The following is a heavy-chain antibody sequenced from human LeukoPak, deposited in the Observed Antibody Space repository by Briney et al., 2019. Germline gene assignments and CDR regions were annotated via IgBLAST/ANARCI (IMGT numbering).Heavy chain of an antibody. CDR3: ARLRDFWSGYYPLDY. Sequence: GESLKTSCKGSGYSFTSYWIGWVRQMPGKGLEWMGIIYPGDSDTRYSPSFQGQVTISADKSISTAYLQWSSLKASDTAMYYCARLRDFWSGYYPLDYWGQGTLVTVSS. CDR1: GYSFTSYW. V-gene: IGHV5-51*01. CDR2: IYPGDSDT. J-gene: IGHJ4*02. D-gene: IGHD3-3*01.